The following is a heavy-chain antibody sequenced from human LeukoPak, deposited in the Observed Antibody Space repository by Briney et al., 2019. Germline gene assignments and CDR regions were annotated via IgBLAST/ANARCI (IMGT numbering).Heavy chain of an antibody. V-gene: IGHV3-33*01. J-gene: IGHJ4*02. CDR1: GFTFSSYG. Sequence: PGGSLRLSCAASGFTFSSYGKHWVRQAPGKGMGRVAVIWYDGSNKYYADSVKGRFTTSRDSSKNTLYLQMNSLRAEDTAVYYCARDPYGDYVLDYWGQGTLVTVSS. D-gene: IGHD4-17*01. CDR2: IWYDGSNK. CDR3: ARDPYGDYVLDY.